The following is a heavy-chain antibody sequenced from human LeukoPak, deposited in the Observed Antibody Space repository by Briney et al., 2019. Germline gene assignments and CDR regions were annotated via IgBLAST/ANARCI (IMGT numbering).Heavy chain of an antibody. V-gene: IGHV3-21*01. J-gene: IGHJ4*02. CDR1: GFTFSSYA. D-gene: IGHD6-19*01. Sequence: GGSLRLSCAASGFTFSSYAMSWVRQAPGKGLEWVSSISSSSSYIYYADSVKGRFTISRDNAKNSLYLQMNSLRAEDTAVYYCARGYSSGWYGLADYWGQGALVTVSS. CDR2: ISSSSSYI. CDR3: ARGYSSGWYGLADY.